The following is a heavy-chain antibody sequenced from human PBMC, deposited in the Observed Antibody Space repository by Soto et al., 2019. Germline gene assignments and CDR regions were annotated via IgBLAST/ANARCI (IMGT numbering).Heavy chain of an antibody. V-gene: IGHV3-21*01. Sequence: GGSLRLSCAASGFTFSSYSMNWVRQAPGKGLEWVSLITSSSSYIYYADSVKGRFTISRDNAKNSLYLQMNSLRAEDTAVYYCARDWSYCSGGSCYYFDHWGQGTLVTVSS. D-gene: IGHD2-15*01. J-gene: IGHJ4*02. CDR1: GFTFSSYS. CDR3: ARDWSYCSGGSCYYFDH. CDR2: ITSSSSYI.